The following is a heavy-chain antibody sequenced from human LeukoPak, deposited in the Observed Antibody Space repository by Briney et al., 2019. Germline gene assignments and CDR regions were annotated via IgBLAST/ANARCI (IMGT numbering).Heavy chain of an antibody. CDR2: ISYDGSNK. CDR1: GFTFSSYA. V-gene: IGHV3-30-3*01. D-gene: IGHD3-10*01. Sequence: GGSLRLSCAASGFTFSSYAMHWVRQAPGKGLEWVAVISYDGSNKYYADSVKGRFTISRDNSKNTLYLQMNSLRAEDTAVYFCVRGEAGRYFRVWGQGTLVAVSS. J-gene: IGHJ4*02. CDR3: VRGEAGRYFRV.